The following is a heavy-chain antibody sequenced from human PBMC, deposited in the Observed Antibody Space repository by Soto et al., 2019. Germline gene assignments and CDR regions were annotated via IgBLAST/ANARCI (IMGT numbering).Heavy chain of an antibody. CDR1: GFTFSDYY. CDR2: ISRSGTYT. V-gene: IGHV3-11*05. CDR3: ARGDTVFDY. Sequence: QVKLVESRGGLVKPGGSLRLSCAASGFTFSDYYMSWIRQAPGKGLEWVSFISRSGTYTNHADSVKGRFTISRDNAKNSVYLQMNSLRAEDTAVYYCARGDTVFDYWGQGALVTVSS. D-gene: IGHD4-17*01. J-gene: IGHJ4*02.